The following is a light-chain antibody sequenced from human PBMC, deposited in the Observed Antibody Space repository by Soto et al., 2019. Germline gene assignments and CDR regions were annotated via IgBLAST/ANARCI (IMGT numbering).Light chain of an antibody. CDR3: QQVDSYPLT. J-gene: IGKJ4*01. Sequence: IQLTQSPSFLSASVGDRVIITCRASQDINRYVAWYQQKSGQAPKLLIYRASNLRPGVPSRFSGSGSGTDFILPISNPQPEDFANYHCQQVDSYPLTFGGGT. CDR2: RAS. CDR1: QDINRY. V-gene: IGKV1-9*01.